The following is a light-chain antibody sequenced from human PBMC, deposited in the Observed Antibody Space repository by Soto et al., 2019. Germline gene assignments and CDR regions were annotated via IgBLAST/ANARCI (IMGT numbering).Light chain of an antibody. CDR1: SSDVGGYNY. CDR3: GSDRSTPSV. J-gene: IGLJ1*01. Sequence: QSALTQPASVSGSPGQSITISCTGTSSDVGGYNYVSWYQQHPGKAPKLMIYDVTNRPSGVSNRFSGSKSGNTASLTISGLQAEDEGDYYCGSDRSTPSVFGTGTKLTVL. CDR2: DVT. V-gene: IGLV2-14*01.